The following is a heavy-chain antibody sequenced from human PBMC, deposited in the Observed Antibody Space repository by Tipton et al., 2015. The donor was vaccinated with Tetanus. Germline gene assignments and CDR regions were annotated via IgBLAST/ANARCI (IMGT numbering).Heavy chain of an antibody. CDR3: ARRSVSARFDD. V-gene: IGHV4-31*03. J-gene: IGHJ4*02. Sequence: TLSLTCTVSGGSIRSGGFYWSWIRQHPVKGLEWIGYIYYTGNTYYNPSLKSRVTISVDTSKNQFSLKLSSVTAADTAVHYCARRSVSARFDDRGQGTLVTVSS. CDR1: GGSIRSGGFY. D-gene: IGHD6-6*01. CDR2: IYYTGNT.